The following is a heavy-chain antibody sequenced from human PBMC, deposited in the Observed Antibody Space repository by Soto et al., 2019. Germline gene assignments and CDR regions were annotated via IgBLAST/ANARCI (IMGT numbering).Heavy chain of an antibody. CDR1: GFTFSSYW. J-gene: IGHJ4*02. Sequence: EVQLVESGGGLVQPGGSLRLSCAASGFTFSSYWMSWVRQAPGKGLEWVANIKQDGSEKYYLDSVKGRFTISRDNAKNSLYLQMNSLRAEDTAVYYCARASPPKKYDFWSGYYSEFDYWGQGTLVTVSS. CDR2: IKQDGSEK. CDR3: ARASPPKKYDFWSGYYSEFDY. V-gene: IGHV3-7*01. D-gene: IGHD3-3*01.